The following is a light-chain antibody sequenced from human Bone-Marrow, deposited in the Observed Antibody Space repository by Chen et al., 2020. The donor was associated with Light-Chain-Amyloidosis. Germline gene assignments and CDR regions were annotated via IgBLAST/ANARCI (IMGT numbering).Light chain of an antibody. J-gene: IGKJ2*04. CDR3: QQYKSYRCS. Sequence: DIHMTPSPSTLSASVGNRVTITWRASPSSSTWLAWYQQKPGNAPKLRIYEASNLETGVPSRFSGSGSGTEFTRAISSLQPDDFATYYCQQYKSYRCSFGQGTKLEIK. CDR1: PSSSTW. V-gene: IGKV1-5*03. CDR2: EAS.